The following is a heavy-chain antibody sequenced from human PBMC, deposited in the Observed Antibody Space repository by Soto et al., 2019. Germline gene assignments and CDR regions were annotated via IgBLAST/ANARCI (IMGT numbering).Heavy chain of an antibody. D-gene: IGHD3-3*01. J-gene: IGHJ3*02. CDR3: AKVENTIFGVVIIDAFDI. CDR2: ISGSGGST. CDR1: GFTFSSYA. V-gene: IGHV3-23*01. Sequence: EVQLLESGGGLVQPGGSLRLSCAASGFTFSSYAMSWVRQAPGKGLEWVSAISGSGGSTYYADSVKGRFTISRDNSKNTLYLQMNSLRAEDTAVYYCAKVENTIFGVVIIDAFDIWGQGTMVTVSS.